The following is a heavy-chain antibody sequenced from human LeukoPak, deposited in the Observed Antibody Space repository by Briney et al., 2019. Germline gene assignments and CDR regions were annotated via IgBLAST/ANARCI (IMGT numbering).Heavy chain of an antibody. D-gene: IGHD6-13*01. Sequence: PSGTLSLTCTVSGGSISSYYWSWIRQPPGKGLEWIGYIYYSGSTNYNPSLKSRVTISVDTSKNQFSLKLSSVTAADTAVYYCARASYSSSWFDPWGRGTLVTVSS. CDR3: ARASYSSSWFDP. J-gene: IGHJ5*02. CDR1: GGSISSYY. CDR2: IYYSGST. V-gene: IGHV4-59*01.